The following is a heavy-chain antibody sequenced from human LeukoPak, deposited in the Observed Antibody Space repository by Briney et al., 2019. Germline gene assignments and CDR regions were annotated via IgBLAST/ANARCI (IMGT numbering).Heavy chain of an antibody. Sequence: GGSLRLSCTASGFTFGDYVMSWFRQAPGKGLEWVGFIRSKAYGGTTEYAASVKGRFTISRDDSKSIAYVQMNSLKTEDTAVYYCTSQKDYYGSGSYWTFDPWGQGTLVTVSS. CDR3: TSQKDYYGSGSYWTFDP. J-gene: IGHJ5*02. D-gene: IGHD3-10*01. CDR2: IRSKAYGGTT. V-gene: IGHV3-49*03. CDR1: GFTFGDYV.